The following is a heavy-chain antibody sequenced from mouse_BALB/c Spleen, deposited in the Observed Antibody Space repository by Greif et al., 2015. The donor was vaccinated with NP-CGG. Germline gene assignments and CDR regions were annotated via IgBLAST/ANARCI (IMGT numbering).Heavy chain of an antibody. V-gene: IGHV1S81*02. Sequence: VQLQESGAELVKPGASVKLSCKASGYTFTSYYMYWVKQRPGQGLEWIGGINPSNGGTNFNERFKSKATLTVDKSSSTAYMQLSSLTSEDSAVYYCTRRGFYAMDYWGQGTSVTVSS. CDR1: GYTFTSYY. J-gene: IGHJ4*01. CDR2: INPSNGGT. CDR3: TRRGFYAMDY.